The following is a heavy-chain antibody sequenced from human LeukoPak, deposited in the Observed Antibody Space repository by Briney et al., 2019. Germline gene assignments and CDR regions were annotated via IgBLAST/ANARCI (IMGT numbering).Heavy chain of an antibody. CDR3: ARGGYSYVYYYYYYMDV. Sequence: PGGSLRLSCAASGFTFSSYAMHWVRQAQGQGMEYVSAISSNEGSTYYANSVKGRFTISRDNSKNTLYLEMGSLRAEDMSVYYCARGGYSYVYYYYYYMDVWGKGTTVTVSS. V-gene: IGHV3-64*01. CDR2: ISSNEGST. D-gene: IGHD5-18*01. CDR1: GFTFSSYA. J-gene: IGHJ6*03.